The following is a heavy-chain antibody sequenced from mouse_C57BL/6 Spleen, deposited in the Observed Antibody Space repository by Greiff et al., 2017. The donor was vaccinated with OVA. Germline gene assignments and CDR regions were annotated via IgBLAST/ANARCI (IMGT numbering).Heavy chain of an antibody. D-gene: IGHD2-5*01. V-gene: IGHV1-74*01. Sequence: QVQLQQPGAELVQPGASVKVSCKASGYTFTSYWMPWVKQRPGQGLEWIGRIHPSDSDTNYNQKFKGKATLTVDNSSSTAYMQLSSLTSEDSAVYYCAKYSNYDWYFDVWGTGTTVTVAS. CDR1: GYTFTSYW. J-gene: IGHJ1*03. CDR2: IHPSDSDT. CDR3: AKYSNYDWYFDV.